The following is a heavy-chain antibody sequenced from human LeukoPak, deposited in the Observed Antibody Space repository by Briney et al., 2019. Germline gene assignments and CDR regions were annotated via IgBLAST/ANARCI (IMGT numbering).Heavy chain of an antibody. D-gene: IGHD3-10*01. J-gene: IGHJ4*02. V-gene: IGHV4-59*02. CDR3: ARDRFGRTTHFDY. CDR2: IYYSGST. Sequence: SETLSLTCTVSGDSVSGYYWSWIRQPPGKGLEWIGYIYYSGSTNYNPSLKSRVTMSVDTSKNQFSLKLTSVTAADTAVYYCARDRFGRTTHFDYWGQGTLVTVSS. CDR1: GDSVSGYY.